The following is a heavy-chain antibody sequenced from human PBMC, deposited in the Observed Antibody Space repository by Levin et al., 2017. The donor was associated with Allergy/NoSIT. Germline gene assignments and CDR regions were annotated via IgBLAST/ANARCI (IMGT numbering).Heavy chain of an antibody. CDR3: AREYGGDWYFDL. V-gene: IGHV4-59*01. CDR2: IHYDGNT. J-gene: IGHJ2*01. D-gene: IGHD2-21*01. Sequence: SETLSLTCTVSGASISSYYWSWIRQPPGRGLEWIGYIHYDGNTNYNPSLKSRITISLDTSKNEFSLKLRSVTAADTAVYYCAREYGGDWYFDLWGRGTLVTVSS. CDR1: GASISSYY.